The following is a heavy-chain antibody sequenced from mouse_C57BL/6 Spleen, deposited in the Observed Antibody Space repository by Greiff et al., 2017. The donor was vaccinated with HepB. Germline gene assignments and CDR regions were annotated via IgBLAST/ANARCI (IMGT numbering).Heavy chain of an antibody. V-gene: IGHV1-81*01. J-gene: IGHJ3*01. CDR3: AREGYDGAWFAY. CDR1: GYTFTSYG. Sequence: VQLKESGAELARPGASVKLSCKASGYTFTSYGISWVKQRTGQGLEWIGEIYPRSGNTYYNEKFKGKATLTADKSSSTAYMELRSLTSEDSAVYFCAREGYDGAWFAYWGQGTLVTVSA. D-gene: IGHD2-2*01. CDR2: IYPRSGNT.